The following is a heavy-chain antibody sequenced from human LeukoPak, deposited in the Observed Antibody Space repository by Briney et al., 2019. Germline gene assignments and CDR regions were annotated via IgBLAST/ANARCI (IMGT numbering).Heavy chain of an antibody. J-gene: IGHJ4*02. CDR2: IYHSGST. D-gene: IGHD6-13*01. CDR3: ARDRYSSSWSPFDY. Sequence: SETLSLTCTVSGYSISSGYYWGWIRQPPGKGLEWIGSIYHSGSTYYNPSLKSRVTISVDTSKNQFSLKLSSVTAADTAVYYCARDRYSSSWSPFDYWGQGTLVTVSS. CDR1: GYSISSGYY. V-gene: IGHV4-38-2*02.